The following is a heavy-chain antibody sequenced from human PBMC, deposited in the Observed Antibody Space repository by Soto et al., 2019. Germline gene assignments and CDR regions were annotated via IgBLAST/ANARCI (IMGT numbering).Heavy chain of an antibody. D-gene: IGHD3-10*01. V-gene: IGHV3-30-3*01. CDR1: EFTFRSYA. CDR2: ISYDGSNE. CDR3: ARAGYYGSGNAFDI. J-gene: IGHJ3*02. Sequence: LRLSCAASEFTFRSYAMHWVRQAAGKGLEWVAVISYDGSNEYYADSVKGRFTIFRDNSKNTLYLQMSSLRDEDTAVYYCARAGYYGSGNAFDIWGQGTMVTVSS.